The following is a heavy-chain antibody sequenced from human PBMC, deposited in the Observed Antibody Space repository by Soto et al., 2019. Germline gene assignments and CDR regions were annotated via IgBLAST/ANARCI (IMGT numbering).Heavy chain of an antibody. D-gene: IGHD6-13*01. V-gene: IGHV3-23*01. CDR3: AKRDWSSWLPFDY. Sequence: EVQLLESGGGLVQPGGSLRLSCAASGFTFSSYAMSWVRQAPGKGLEWVSAISGSGGSTYYTDSVKGRFTISRDNSKNTLYLQMNSLRAEDTAVYYCAKRDWSSWLPFDYWGQGTLVTVSS. CDR2: ISGSGGST. J-gene: IGHJ4*02. CDR1: GFTFSSYA.